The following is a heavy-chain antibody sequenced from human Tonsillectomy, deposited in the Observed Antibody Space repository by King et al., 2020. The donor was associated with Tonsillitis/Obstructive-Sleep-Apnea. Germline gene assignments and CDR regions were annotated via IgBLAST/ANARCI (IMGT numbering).Heavy chain of an antibody. CDR2: IYPGESET. J-gene: IGHJ2*01. V-gene: IGHV5-51*01. CDR1: GYSFSSYG. D-gene: IGHD2-2*03. CDR3: ARQITGYCGTASCYDYFDL. Sequence: QLVQSEAEVKKPGESLKISCQASGYSFSSYGVAWVRQMPGKGLEWMGVIYPGESETRYSPSLQGQATISADKSTNTAHLQLNRVKASDIAIYYCARQITGYCGTASCYDYFDLWGRGTLVTVSS.